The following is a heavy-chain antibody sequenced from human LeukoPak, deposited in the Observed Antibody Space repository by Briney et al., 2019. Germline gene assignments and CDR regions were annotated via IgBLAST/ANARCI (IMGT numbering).Heavy chain of an antibody. CDR3: AKDVYGDYGGLVS. V-gene: IGHV3-23*01. CDR2: IRADVGTT. CDR1: GFSFSNFA. Sequence: GGSLRLSCAASGFSFSNFAMTWVRQAPRRGLEWVSTIRADVGTTNYAGSVKGRFTISRDNSQNTVYLQMNSLRAEDTAVYYCAKDVYGDYGGLVSWGQGTLVTVSS. J-gene: IGHJ5*02. D-gene: IGHD4-17*01.